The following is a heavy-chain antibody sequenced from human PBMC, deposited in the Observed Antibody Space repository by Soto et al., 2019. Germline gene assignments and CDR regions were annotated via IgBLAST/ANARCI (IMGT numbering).Heavy chain of an antibody. Sequence: QVQLVQSGAEVKKPGASVKVSCKSSGYTFTMSGISWVRQAPGQGLEWMGWISGYNGNTNYEQKFKDRVTMTTDTSKNTAYMELRSLRSDDTAVYYCAREGPRPYYYYGMDVWGQGTTVTVSS. CDR2: ISGYNGNT. CDR3: AREGPRPYYYYGMDV. CDR1: GYTFTMSG. V-gene: IGHV1-18*01. J-gene: IGHJ6*02.